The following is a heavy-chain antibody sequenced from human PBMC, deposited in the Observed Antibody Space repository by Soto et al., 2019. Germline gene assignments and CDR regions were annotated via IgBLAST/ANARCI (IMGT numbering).Heavy chain of an antibody. D-gene: IGHD3-16*01. CDR3: ARGPTGLRLSSNWFDP. CDR2: INPNSGGT. Sequence: QVQLVQSGAEVKKPGASVKVSCKASGYTFTGYYMHWVRQAPGQGLEWMGWINPNSGGTNYAQKFQGRVTMTRDTSISTACMELSRLSSDDTAVYYCARGPTGLRLSSNWFDPWGQGTLVTVSS. CDR1: GYTFTGYY. J-gene: IGHJ5*02. V-gene: IGHV1-2*02.